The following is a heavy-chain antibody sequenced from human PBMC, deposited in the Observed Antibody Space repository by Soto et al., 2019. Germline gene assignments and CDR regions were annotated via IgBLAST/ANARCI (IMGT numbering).Heavy chain of an antibody. V-gene: IGHV1-69*01. Sequence: QVQLVQSGAEVKKPGSSVKVSCKASGGTFSSYAISWVRQAPGQGLEWMGGIIPIFGTANYAQKFQGRVTITADESTSTASRELSRLRSEDTAVYYCAREGHPKSDWGPNWGKGTLVTVSS. CDR3: AREGHPKSDWGPN. CDR2: IIPIFGTA. J-gene: IGHJ4*02. D-gene: IGHD7-27*01. CDR1: GGTFSSYA.